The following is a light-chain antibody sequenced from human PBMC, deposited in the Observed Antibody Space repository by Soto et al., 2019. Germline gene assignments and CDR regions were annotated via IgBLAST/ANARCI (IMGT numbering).Light chain of an antibody. CDR1: SSDVGRYNY. CDR3: CSYAGNTTGV. V-gene: IGLV2-11*01. Sequence: QSALTQPRSVSGSPGQSVTISCTGTSSDVGRYNYVSWYQQYPGKAPKLIIFDVIKRPSGVPDRFSGSKSGNTASLTISGLQADDEAGYYCCSYAGNTTGVFGGVPKLTVL. J-gene: IGLJ2*01. CDR2: DVI.